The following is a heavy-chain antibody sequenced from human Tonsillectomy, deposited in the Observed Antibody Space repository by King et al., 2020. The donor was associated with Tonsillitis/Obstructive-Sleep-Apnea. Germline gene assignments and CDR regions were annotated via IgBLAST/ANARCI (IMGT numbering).Heavy chain of an antibody. CDR3: ARLGDTAMVVGYYYYTMDV. CDR1: GYSFSTFW. D-gene: IGHD5-18*01. J-gene: IGHJ6*02. CDR2: IDPSDSYT. Sequence: VQLVESGAEVKKPGESLRISCQGSGYSFSTFWISWVRQMPGKGLEWMGTIDPSDSYTNYSPSFQGHVTISADRSISTAYLQWSSLKASDTAMYYCARLGDTAMVVGYYYYTMDVWGQGTTVTVSS. V-gene: IGHV5-10-1*03.